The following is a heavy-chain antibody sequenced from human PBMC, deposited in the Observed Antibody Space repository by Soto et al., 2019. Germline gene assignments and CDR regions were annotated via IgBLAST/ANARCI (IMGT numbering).Heavy chain of an antibody. CDR1: GYTFTRYG. V-gene: IGHV1-18*01. CDR3: AMVDVYVTPSPQDV. J-gene: IGHJ6*02. D-gene: IGHD3-16*01. CDR2: INTYNGNT. Sequence: QVQLVQSGAEVKNPGASVKVSCKASGYTFTRYGIGWARQAPGQGLEWMGWINTYNGNTNYAQNVQGRVTLTTDTSTSTAYMKLRSLRSNDTAIYYGAMVDVYVTPSPQDVWGQGTTVIVSS.